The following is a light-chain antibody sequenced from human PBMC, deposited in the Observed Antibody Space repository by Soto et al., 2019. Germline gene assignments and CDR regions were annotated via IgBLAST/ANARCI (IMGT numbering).Light chain of an antibody. CDR2: GAS. V-gene: IGKV3-20*01. J-gene: IGKJ1*01. Sequence: DIVLTQSPGTLSLSPGERATLSCRASQSVGSIYLAWYQQKPGQAPGLLIHGASNRASGIPDRFSGSGSGTDFTLTISRLEPEDFAVYYCQQYGSSPRTFGQGTKVEIK. CDR3: QQYGSSPRT. CDR1: QSVGSIY.